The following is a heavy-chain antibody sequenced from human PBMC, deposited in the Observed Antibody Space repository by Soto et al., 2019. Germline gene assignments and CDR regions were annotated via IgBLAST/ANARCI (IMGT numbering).Heavy chain of an antibody. J-gene: IGHJ5*02. CDR1: GFTFSSYA. CDR3: AKDLNLQGFDP. Sequence: PGGSLRLSCAASGFTFSSYAMSWVRQAPGKGLEWVSGISGSGGNMYYADSVKGRFTTSRDNSKNTLCLQMSSLRAEDTAVYYCAKDLNLQGFDPWGQGTLVTVSS. CDR2: ISGSGGNM. V-gene: IGHV3-23*01.